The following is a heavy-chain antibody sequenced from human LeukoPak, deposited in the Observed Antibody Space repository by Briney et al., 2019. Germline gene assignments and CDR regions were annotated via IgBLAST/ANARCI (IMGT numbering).Heavy chain of an antibody. CDR2: IYYSGST. CDR1: GGSISSYY. Sequence: SETLSLTCTVSGGSISSYYWSWIRQPPGKGLEWIGYIYYSGSTNYNPSLKSRVTISVDTSKNQFSLKLSSVTAADTAVYYCARDRGFWGLIGAFDIWGQGTMVTVSS. J-gene: IGHJ3*02. V-gene: IGHV4-59*01. CDR3: ARDRGFWGLIGAFDI. D-gene: IGHD3-16*01.